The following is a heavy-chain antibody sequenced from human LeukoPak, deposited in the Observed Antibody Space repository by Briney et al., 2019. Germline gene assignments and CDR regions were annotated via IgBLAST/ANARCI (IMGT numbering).Heavy chain of an antibody. CDR3: ARGFDVDIVATIGYFDY. D-gene: IGHD5-12*01. CDR1: GFTFSIYE. CDR2: ISSCDRTT. Sequence: GGPLRLSCAASGFTFSIYEMNWVRQAPEKGLEWVSYISSCDRTTYYADSVKGRFTISRDNAKNSLYLQMNSLRAEDTAVYYCARGFDVDIVATIGYFDYWGQGTLVTVSS. V-gene: IGHV3-48*03. J-gene: IGHJ4*02.